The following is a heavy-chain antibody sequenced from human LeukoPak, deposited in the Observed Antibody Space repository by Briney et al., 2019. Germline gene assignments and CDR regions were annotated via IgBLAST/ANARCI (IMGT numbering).Heavy chain of an antibody. D-gene: IGHD5-18*01. CDR3: ARGFSLQFDQ. CDR1: GFTFDDYA. J-gene: IGHJ4*02. V-gene: IGHV3-9*01. Sequence: PGRSLRLSCAASGFTFDDYAMHWVRQAPGKGLEWVSGISWNSGSIGYADSVKGRFTISRDNAKNSLYLQMNNLRAEDTALYHCARGFSLQFDQWGQGTLVTVSS. CDR2: ISWNSGSI.